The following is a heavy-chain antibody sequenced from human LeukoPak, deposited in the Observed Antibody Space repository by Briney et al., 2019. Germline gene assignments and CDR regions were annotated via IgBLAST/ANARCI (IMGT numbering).Heavy chain of an antibody. CDR2: IYYSGST. Sequence: SETLSLTCTVSGGSISSYYWSWIRQPPGKGLEWIGYIYYSGSTYYNPSLRSRVTISVDTSKNQFSLKLSSVTAADTAVYYCARGRAVAGTRGSVGSDYWGQGTLVTVSS. CDR3: ARGRAVAGTRGSVGSDY. J-gene: IGHJ4*02. V-gene: IGHV4-59*01. D-gene: IGHD6-19*01. CDR1: GGSISSYY.